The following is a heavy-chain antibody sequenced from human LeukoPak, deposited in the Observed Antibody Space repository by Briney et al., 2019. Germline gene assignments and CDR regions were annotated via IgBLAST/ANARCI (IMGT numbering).Heavy chain of an antibody. CDR1: GFTLSSNY. V-gene: IGHV3-66*02. Sequence: GGSLRLSCAASGFTLSSNYMSWVRQAPGKGLEWVSVIYSGGSTYYADSVKGRFTISRDNSKNTLYLQMNSLRAEDTAVYYCARDKGLDAFDIWGQGTMVTVSS. CDR2: IYSGGST. J-gene: IGHJ3*02. CDR3: ARDKGLDAFDI.